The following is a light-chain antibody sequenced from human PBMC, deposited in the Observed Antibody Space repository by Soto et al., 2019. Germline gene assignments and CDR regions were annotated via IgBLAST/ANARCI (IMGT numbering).Light chain of an antibody. CDR2: AAS. CDR3: QQYYSYPWT. CDR1: QGISSY. J-gene: IGKJ1*01. Sequence: ASTGDRVTITCRASQGISSYLAWYQQKPGKAPKLLIYAASTLQSGVPSRFSGSGSGTDFTLTISCLQSEDFATYYCQQYYSYPWTFGQGTKVDIK. V-gene: IGKV1-8*01.